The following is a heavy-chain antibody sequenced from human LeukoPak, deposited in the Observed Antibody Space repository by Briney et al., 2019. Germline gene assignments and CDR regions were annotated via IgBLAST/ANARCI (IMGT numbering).Heavy chain of an antibody. V-gene: IGHV1-69*01. Sequence: ASAKVSCKASGGTFSSYAISWVRQAPGQGLEWMGGIIPIFGTANYAQKFQGRVTITADESTSTAYMELSSLRSEDTAVYYCARRPGGYYYDYWGQGTLVTVSS. CDR3: ARRPGGYYYDY. D-gene: IGHD3-22*01. CDR1: GGTFSSYA. CDR2: IIPIFGTA. J-gene: IGHJ4*02.